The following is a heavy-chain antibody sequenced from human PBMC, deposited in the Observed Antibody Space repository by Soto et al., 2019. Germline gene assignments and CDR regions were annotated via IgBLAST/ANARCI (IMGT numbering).Heavy chain of an antibody. CDR3: ERVLGVTLPCDY. CDR1: GYTFTGYY. CDR2: INPNSGGT. V-gene: IGHV1-2*02. J-gene: IGHJ4*02. D-gene: IGHD3-22*01. Sequence: ASVKVSCKASGYTFTGYYMHWVRQAPGQGLEWMGWINPNSGGTNYAQKFQGRVTMTRDTSISTAYMELSRLRSDETAVYYCERVLGVTLPCDYWGQGTLVTVSS.